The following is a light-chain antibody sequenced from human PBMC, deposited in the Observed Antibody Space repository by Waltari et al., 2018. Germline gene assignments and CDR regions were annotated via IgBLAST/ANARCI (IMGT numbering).Light chain of an antibody. Sequence: EIVMTQSPATLSVSPGERATLSCRASPSVSSNLAWYQQKPGQAPRLLIYDASTRATDIPARFSGGGSGTEFTLTISSLQSEDFAVYYCQQYNDWPQTFGQGTKVEIK. V-gene: IGKV3-15*01. CDR2: DAS. CDR1: PSVSSN. J-gene: IGKJ1*01. CDR3: QQYNDWPQT.